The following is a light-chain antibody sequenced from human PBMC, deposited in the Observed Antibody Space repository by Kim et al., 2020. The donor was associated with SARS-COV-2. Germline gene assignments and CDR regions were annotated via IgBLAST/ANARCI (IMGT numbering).Light chain of an antibody. J-gene: IGLJ1*01. CDR1: TLPEKQ. CDR3: QSADGSGTYV. CDR2: KDN. Sequence: VSPDQTARITCSRDTLPEKQTYWYQQKSGQAPLLVIYKDNERPSGIPGRFSGSSSGTTVTLTISGVQAEDDADYYCQSADGSGTYVFGTGTKVTVL. V-gene: IGLV3-25*03.